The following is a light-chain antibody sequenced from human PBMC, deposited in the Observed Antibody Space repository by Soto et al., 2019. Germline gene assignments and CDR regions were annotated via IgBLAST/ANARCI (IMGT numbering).Light chain of an antibody. Sequence: DLVMTQSPLSLPVSPGEPASISCRSSQSLVHSQGNYFFDWYVQKPGQSPQLLIYWGFIRASGVPDRISGSASGTEFTLKITRVEAEDVGVYYCMQALQTPYTFGQGTKLEIK. CDR1: QSLVHSQGNYF. CDR3: MQALQTPYT. J-gene: IGKJ2*01. V-gene: IGKV2-28*01. CDR2: WGF.